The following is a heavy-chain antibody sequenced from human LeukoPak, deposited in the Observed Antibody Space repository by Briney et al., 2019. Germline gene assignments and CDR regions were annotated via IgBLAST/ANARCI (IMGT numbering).Heavy chain of an antibody. V-gene: IGHV3-23*01. CDR2: ISGSGGST. CDR3: AKSGYSSGWPYYFDF. Sequence: GGSLRLSCAASRFTFGSYAMGWVRQAPGKGLEWVSGISGSGGSTYYADSVKGRFTISRDNSKNTLYLQMKSLRAEDTAVYYCAKSGYSSGWPYYFDFWGQGTLVTVSS. D-gene: IGHD6-19*01. J-gene: IGHJ4*02. CDR1: RFTFGSYA.